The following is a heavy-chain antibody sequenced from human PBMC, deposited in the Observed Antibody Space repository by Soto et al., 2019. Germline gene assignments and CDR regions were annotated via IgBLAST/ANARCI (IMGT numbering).Heavy chain of an antibody. Sequence: QVQLVQSGAEVKKPGASVKVSCKASGYIFTSYGISWVRQAPGQGLEWMGWISGYNGNTSYAQKFQGRVTMTTDTSTSTAYMELRSLRSGDTAVYYCARGRSGSSWSDYYYYHYMDVWGKGTTVTVSS. J-gene: IGHJ6*03. CDR3: ARGRSGSSWSDYYYYHYMDV. CDR2: ISGYNGNT. V-gene: IGHV1-18*01. CDR1: GYIFTSYG. D-gene: IGHD6-13*01.